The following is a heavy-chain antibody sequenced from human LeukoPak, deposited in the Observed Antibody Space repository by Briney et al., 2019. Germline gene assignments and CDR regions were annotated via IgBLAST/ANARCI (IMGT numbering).Heavy chain of an antibody. V-gene: IGHV3-15*01. CDR1: GFTFNDAW. J-gene: IGHJ4*02. CDR3: TTSPYARLDY. CDR2: IKSKTAGGTT. D-gene: IGHD6-6*01. Sequence: SGGSLRLSCVASGFTFNDAWMSWVRQAPGKGLEWVGRIKSKTAGGTTDYAAPVKGRFTISRDDSKDTLYLQMNSLETEDTAVYYCTTSPYARLDYWGQGTLVTVSS.